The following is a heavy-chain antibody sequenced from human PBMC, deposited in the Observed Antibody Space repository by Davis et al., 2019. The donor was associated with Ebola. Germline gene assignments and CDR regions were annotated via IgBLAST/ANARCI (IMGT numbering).Heavy chain of an antibody. D-gene: IGHD3-10*01. CDR1: GFTFSSYG. CDR3: ATYYDSGDY. V-gene: IGHV1-2*06. CDR2: INPNSGGT. Sequence: GESLKISCAASGFTFSSYGMHWVRQAPGQGLEWMGRINPNSGGTNYAQKFQGRVTMTRDTSISTAYMELSRLRSDDTAVYYCATYYDSGDYWGQGTLVTVSS. J-gene: IGHJ4*02.